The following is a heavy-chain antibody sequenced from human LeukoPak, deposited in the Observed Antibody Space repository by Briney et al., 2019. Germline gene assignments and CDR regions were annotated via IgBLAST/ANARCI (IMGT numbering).Heavy chain of an antibody. CDR2: INKDGSEK. CDR3: ARGFQRGDSPV. V-gene: IGHV3-7*01. CDR1: GFTFSNYS. Sequence: GGSLRLSCAASGFTFSNYSLSWLRQAPGKGLEWVAKINKDGSEKGYVDSVKGRFTISRDNPKGPLYLQLNSLRAEDTAVYYCARGFQRGDSPVWGQGTLVTVSS. D-gene: IGHD2-21*02. J-gene: IGHJ4*02.